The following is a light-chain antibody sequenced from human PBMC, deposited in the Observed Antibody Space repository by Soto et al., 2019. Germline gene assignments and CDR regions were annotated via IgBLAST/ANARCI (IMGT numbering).Light chain of an antibody. CDR2: AAS. CDR3: LQVCNFPRA. CDR1: QAIGND. V-gene: IGKV1-6*02. J-gene: IGKJ1*01. Sequence: AIQMTQSPSSLAGSVGDRLTITCRASQAIGNDLGWYQQKPGKAPKLLIYAASSLQSGVSSRFSGSGSGTEFTLTISSLQPEDFATYYCLQVCNFPRAFGQGTKVDIK.